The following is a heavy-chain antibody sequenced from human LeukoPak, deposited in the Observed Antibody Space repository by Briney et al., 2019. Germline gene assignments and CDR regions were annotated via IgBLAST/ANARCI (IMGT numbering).Heavy chain of an antibody. CDR2: ISSDGSTT. V-gene: IGHV3-74*01. Sequence: GGSLRPSCAAPGFTFSSYWMHWVRQAPGKGLVWVSRISSDGSTTSYADSVKGRFTISRDNAKNTLYLQMNSLRAEDTAVYYCARGSIAVAGTYVYWGQGTLVTVSS. D-gene: IGHD6-19*01. CDR3: ARGSIAVAGTYVY. J-gene: IGHJ4*02. CDR1: GFTFSSYW.